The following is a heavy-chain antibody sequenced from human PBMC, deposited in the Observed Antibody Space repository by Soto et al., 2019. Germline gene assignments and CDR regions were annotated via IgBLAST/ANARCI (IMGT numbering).Heavy chain of an antibody. Sequence: QVQLQESGPGLVKPSETLSLTCTISGGSLSGNRYYWSWIRQPPGKGLEWFGYIYHSGSTHNNPTLESRVTISVDKSKKQYSLKLTSATAADTAVYYCARASGRITIFGIVIAHYYDGMDVWGQGTTVTVSS. CDR1: GGSLSGNRYY. CDR2: IYHSGST. D-gene: IGHD3-3*01. V-gene: IGHV4-61*01. J-gene: IGHJ6*02. CDR3: ARASGRITIFGIVIAHYYDGMDV.